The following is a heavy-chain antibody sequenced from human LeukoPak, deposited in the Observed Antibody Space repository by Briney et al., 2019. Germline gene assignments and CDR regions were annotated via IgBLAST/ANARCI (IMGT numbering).Heavy chain of an antibody. V-gene: IGHV4-30-2*02. CDR1: GGSISSAGYS. CDR2: IYHSGST. D-gene: IGHD1-7*01. J-gene: IGHJ4*02. Sequence: SETLSLTCAVSGGSISSAGYSWSWIRQPPGKGLEWIGYIYHSGSTYYNSSLKSRVTISVDRSKNQFSLKLTSVTAADTAVYYCARTTLYYFDYWGQGTLVTVSS. CDR3: ARTTLYYFDY.